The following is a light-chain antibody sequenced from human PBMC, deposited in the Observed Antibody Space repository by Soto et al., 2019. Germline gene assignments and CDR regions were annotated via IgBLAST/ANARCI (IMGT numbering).Light chain of an antibody. J-gene: IGKJ4*01. CDR2: DAS. CDR3: QQYNSYVLT. CDR1: QSISSW. V-gene: IGKV1-5*01. Sequence: DIQMTQSPSTLSASVGDRVTITCRASQSISSWLAWYQQKPGKAPKLLICDASSLESGVPSRFSGSGSGTEFTLTISSLQPDDFATYYCQQYNSYVLTFGGGTKVDIK.